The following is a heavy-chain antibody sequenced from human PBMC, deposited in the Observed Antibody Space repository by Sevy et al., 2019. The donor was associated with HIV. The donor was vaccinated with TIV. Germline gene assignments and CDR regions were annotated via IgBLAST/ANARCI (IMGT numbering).Heavy chain of an antibody. D-gene: IGHD3-22*01. Sequence: ASVKVSCKVSGYTLTELSMHWVRQAPGKGLEWMGSFDPEDGETIYAQKFPGRVTMTEDTSADTAYMELSSLRSEDTAVYFCATTKDYYDSSGCPFDYWGQGTLVTVSS. J-gene: IGHJ4*02. CDR2: FDPEDGET. V-gene: IGHV1-24*01. CDR3: ATTKDYYDSSGCPFDY. CDR1: GYTLTELS.